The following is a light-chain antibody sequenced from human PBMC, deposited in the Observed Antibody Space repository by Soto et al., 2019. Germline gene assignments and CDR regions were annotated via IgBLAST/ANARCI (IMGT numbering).Light chain of an antibody. V-gene: IGLV1-40*01. CDR2: GNS. J-gene: IGLJ3*02. CDR1: SSNIGAGYD. Sequence: HSVLTQPPSVSGAPGQRVTISCTGSSSNIGAGYDVHWYQQLPGTAPKLLIYGNSNRPSGFPDRFSGSKSGTSASLAITGLQAEDEAAYSCQSYDSSLSGWVFGGGTKLTVL. CDR3: QSYDSSLSGWV.